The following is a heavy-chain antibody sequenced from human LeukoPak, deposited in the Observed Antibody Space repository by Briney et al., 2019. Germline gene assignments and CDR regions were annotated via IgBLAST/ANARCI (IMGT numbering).Heavy chain of an antibody. V-gene: IGHV3-33*01. CDR3: ARSQSSSLIDY. CDR1: GFTFSSYG. D-gene: IGHD6-13*01. J-gene: IGHJ4*02. CDR2: IWYDGSNK. Sequence: GRSLRLSCAASGFTFSSYGMHWVRQAPGKGPEWVAVIWYDGSNKYYADSVKGRFTISRDNSKNTLYLQMNSLRAEDTAVYYCARSQSSSLIDYWGQGTLVTVSS.